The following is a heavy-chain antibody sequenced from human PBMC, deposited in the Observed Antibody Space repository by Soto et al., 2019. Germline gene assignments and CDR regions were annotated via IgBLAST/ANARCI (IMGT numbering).Heavy chain of an antibody. CDR3: AKERAASDIKYYFDY. CDR1: GFTFNSHG. D-gene: IGHD6-13*01. Sequence: QVQLVESGGGVVQTGRSLRLSCAASGFTFNSHGMNWVRQAPGKGLEWVAVISFDGRNQYYADSVKGRFSISRDNSRNTMYLQINSLRAEDTAVYYCAKERAASDIKYYFDYWGQGVLVTVSS. CDR2: ISFDGRNQ. V-gene: IGHV3-30*18. J-gene: IGHJ4*02.